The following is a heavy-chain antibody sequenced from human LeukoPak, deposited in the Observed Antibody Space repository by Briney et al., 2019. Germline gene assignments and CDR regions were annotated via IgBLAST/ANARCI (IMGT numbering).Heavy chain of an antibody. CDR2: IYYSGST. J-gene: IGHJ6*02. Sequence: PSETLSLTCTVSGGSISSYYWSWIRQPPGKGLEWIGYIYYSGSTNYNPSLKSRVTISVDTSKNQFSLKLSSVTAADTAVYYCARVGYYGSGSYPYGMDVWGQGTTVTVSS. CDR1: GGSISSYY. CDR3: ARVGYYGSGSYPYGMDV. V-gene: IGHV4-59*01. D-gene: IGHD3-10*01.